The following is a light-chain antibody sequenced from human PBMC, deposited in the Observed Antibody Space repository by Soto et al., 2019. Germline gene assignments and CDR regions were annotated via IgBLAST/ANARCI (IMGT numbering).Light chain of an antibody. CDR2: EVS. CDR1: SSDVGGYDY. J-gene: IGLJ3*02. Sequence: QSVLTQPASVSGSPGQSITISCTGTSSDVGGYDYVSWYQQHPGKAPKLMIYEVSNRPSGVSNRFSGSKSGNTASLTISGLRTEDEADYYCAAWDDNLRGLVFGGGTKVTVL. CDR3: AAWDDNLRGLV. V-gene: IGLV2-14*01.